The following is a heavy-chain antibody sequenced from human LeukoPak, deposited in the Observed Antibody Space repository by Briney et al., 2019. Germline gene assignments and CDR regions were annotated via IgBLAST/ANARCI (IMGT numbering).Heavy chain of an antibody. Sequence: GGSLGLSCAASGFTFSSYSMNWVRQAPGKGLEWVSYISSSSSTIYYADSVKGRLTISRDNAKNSLYLQMNSLRAEDTAVYYCARDASYSNFFLWGQGTLVTVSP. CDR1: GFTFSSYS. CDR2: ISSSSSTI. V-gene: IGHV3-48*01. J-gene: IGHJ4*02. D-gene: IGHD4-11*01. CDR3: ARDASYSNFFL.